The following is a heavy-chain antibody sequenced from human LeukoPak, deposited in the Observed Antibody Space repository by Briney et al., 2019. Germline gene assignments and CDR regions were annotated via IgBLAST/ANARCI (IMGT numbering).Heavy chain of an antibody. D-gene: IGHD3-22*01. Sequence: GSLRLSCAASGFTFSSYAMSWVRQAPGKGLEWVSAISGSGGSTYYADSVKGRFTISRDNSKNTLYLQMNSLRAEDTAVYYCAGARITMIVVVSPTYWYFDLWGRGTLVTVSS. CDR3: AGARITMIVVVSPTYWYFDL. J-gene: IGHJ2*01. V-gene: IGHV3-23*01. CDR1: GFTFSSYA. CDR2: ISGSGGST.